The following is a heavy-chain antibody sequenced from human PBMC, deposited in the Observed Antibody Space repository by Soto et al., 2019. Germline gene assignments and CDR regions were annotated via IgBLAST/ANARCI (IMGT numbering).Heavy chain of an antibody. D-gene: IGHD6-13*01. J-gene: IGHJ4*02. CDR1: GGCFSGYY. CDR2: INHSGST. V-gene: IGHV4-34*01. Sequence: EPLPLTCAVDGGCFSGYYWGWIRQPPGKGLEWIGEINHSGSTNYNPSLKSRVTISVDTSKTQFSLKTSSVTAADTAVYYCARAYSSSWKFLDYWGQGTLVTVSS. CDR3: ARAYSSSWKFLDY.